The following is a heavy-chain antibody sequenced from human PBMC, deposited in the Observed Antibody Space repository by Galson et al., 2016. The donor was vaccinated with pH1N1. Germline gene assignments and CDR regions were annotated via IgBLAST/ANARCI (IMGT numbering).Heavy chain of an antibody. CDR3: TRDLGGEDYYNGMDV. CDR2: KKQDGSEK. CDR1: GFTFSSYR. D-gene: IGHD3-10*01. V-gene: IGHV3-7*01. J-gene: IGHJ6*02. Sequence: SLRLSCAASGFTFSSYRMSWVRQAPGKGLEWVANKKQDGSEKYYVDSVKGRFTISRDNAKNSLYLQMNSLRAEDTAVYYCTRDLGGEDYYNGMDVWGQGTTVTVSS.